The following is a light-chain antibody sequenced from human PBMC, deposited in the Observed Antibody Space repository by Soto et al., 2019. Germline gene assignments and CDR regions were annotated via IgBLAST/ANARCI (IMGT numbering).Light chain of an antibody. CDR2: YAY. V-gene: IGKV3-11*01. J-gene: IGKJ1*01. Sequence: EIVFTQWPGTLSLSPGERSTLSCMASQSVSSYLAWYQQKPGRAPRLLIYYAYNRATGIPARFSGSGSGTDFTLTISSLEPEDFALYYCQPRSNWPRTVGQGTKVEIK. CDR3: QPRSNWPRT. CDR1: QSVSSY.